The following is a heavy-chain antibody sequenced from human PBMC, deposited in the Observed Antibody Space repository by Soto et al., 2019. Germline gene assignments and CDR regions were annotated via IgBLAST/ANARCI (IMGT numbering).Heavy chain of an antibody. Sequence: QVQLVQSGAEVRKPGSSVKVSCKASGGTFSRHAISWVRQAPGQGLEWMGGIIPMFGTANHAQKFQGRVTIIADESTSTAYMELSSLRSEDTAIYYCARDGGYCTNGACYMVLDYWGQGTLVTVSS. CDR3: ARDGGYCTNGACYMVLDY. CDR2: IIPMFGTA. V-gene: IGHV1-69*01. CDR1: GGTFSRHA. D-gene: IGHD2-8*01. J-gene: IGHJ4*02.